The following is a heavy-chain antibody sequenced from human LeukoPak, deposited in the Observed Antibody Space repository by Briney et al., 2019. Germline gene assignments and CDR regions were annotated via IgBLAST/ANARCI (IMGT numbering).Heavy chain of an antibody. J-gene: IGHJ4*02. D-gene: IGHD3-9*01. CDR2: IAQTGSA. CDR1: GDSISSPNW. CDR3: ARLFVQNRSPRAFDI. Sequence: PSETLSLTCTVSGDSISSPNWWSWVRQAPGKGLEWIGEIAQTGSAKYNPSSKGRVTISIDWTKNQFSLRLINVTAADTALYFCARLFVQNRSPRAFDIWGQGTLVTVSS. V-gene: IGHV4-4*02.